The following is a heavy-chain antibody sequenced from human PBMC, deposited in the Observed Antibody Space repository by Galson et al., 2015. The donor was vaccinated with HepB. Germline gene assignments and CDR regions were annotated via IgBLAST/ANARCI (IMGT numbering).Heavy chain of an antibody. D-gene: IGHD2-2*01. CDR1: GLIFGHYS. J-gene: IGHJ6*02. V-gene: IGHV3-21*06. CDR3: ARDHCSSTSCYYYYYGMDV. CDR2: IRSRISYI. Sequence: ALRLSCAASGLIFGHYSLNWCGHAPGLGVGCVSSIRSRISYIYYADSVKGRFTISRDNAKNSLYLQMNSLRAEDTAVYYCARDHCSSTSCYYYYYGMDVWGQGTTVTVSS.